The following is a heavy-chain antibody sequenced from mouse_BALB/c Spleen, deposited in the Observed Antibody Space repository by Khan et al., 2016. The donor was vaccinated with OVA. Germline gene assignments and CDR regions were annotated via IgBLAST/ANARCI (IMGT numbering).Heavy chain of an antibody. D-gene: IGHD2-5*01. CDR2: INPTSGYT. CDR3: ASDSIDY. Sequence: LEVSGAELAKPGASVKMSCKASGYTFTSYWMHWIKQRPGQGLEWIGYINPTSGYTDYNQNFKDKATLTADKSYSTAYMQLSSLTSDDAAVYYCASDSIDYWGQGTALTVSS. V-gene: IGHV1-4*01. CDR1: GYTFTSYW. J-gene: IGHJ2*01.